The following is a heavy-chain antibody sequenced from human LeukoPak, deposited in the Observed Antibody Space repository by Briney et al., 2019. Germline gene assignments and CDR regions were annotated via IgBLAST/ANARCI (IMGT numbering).Heavy chain of an antibody. CDR2: ISAYDGNT. V-gene: IGHV1-18*04. J-gene: IGHJ4*02. Sequence: ASVKVSCKASGYTFTGYYMHWVRQAPGQGLEWMGWISAYDGNTNYAQKLQGRVTMTTDTSTSTAYMELRSLRSDDTAVYYCARRPFDYWGQGTLVTVSS. CDR3: ARRPFDY. CDR1: GYTFTGYY.